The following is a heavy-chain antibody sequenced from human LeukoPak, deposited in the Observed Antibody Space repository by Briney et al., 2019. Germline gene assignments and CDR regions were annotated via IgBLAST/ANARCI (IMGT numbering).Heavy chain of an antibody. CDR3: ARGNYVDWFDP. D-gene: IGHD1-7*01. CDR1: GGSIGSYY. J-gene: IGHJ5*02. Sequence: SETLSLTCTVSGGSIGSYYWSWIRQPPGKGLEWIGYIYYSGSTNYNPSLKSRVTISVDTSKNQFSLKLSSVTAADTAVYYCARGNYVDWFDPWGQGTQVTVSS. V-gene: IGHV4-59*01. CDR2: IYYSGST.